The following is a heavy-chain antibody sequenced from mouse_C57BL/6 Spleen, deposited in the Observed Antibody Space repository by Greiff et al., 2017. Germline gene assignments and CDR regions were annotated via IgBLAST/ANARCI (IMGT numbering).Heavy chain of an antibody. V-gene: IGHV5-16*01. Sequence: EVQLVESEGGLVQPGSSMKLSCTASGFTFSDYYMAWVRQVPEKGLEWVANINYDGSSTYYLDSLKSRFIISRDNAKNILYLQMSSLKSEDTATYYCARDETTALDYWGQGTTLTVSS. CDR3: ARDETTALDY. CDR1: GFTFSDYY. J-gene: IGHJ2*01. D-gene: IGHD1-2*01. CDR2: INYDGSST.